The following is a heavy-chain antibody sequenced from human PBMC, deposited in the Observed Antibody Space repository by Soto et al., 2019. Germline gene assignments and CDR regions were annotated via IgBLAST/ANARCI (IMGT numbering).Heavy chain of an antibody. J-gene: IGHJ6*02. V-gene: IGHV5-51*01. Sequence: EVQLVQAGAEVQTPGESRKISCTGYGYSFNSYWIGWVRQLPGKGLEWMGIIYPGDSDTRYSPSFQGQVTITANKSISTAYLQWSSLKASDTAMYYCAGRTAAALNYYGMDVWGQGTTVTVSS. D-gene: IGHD6-13*01. CDR1: GYSFNSYW. CDR2: IYPGDSDT. CDR3: AGRTAAALNYYGMDV.